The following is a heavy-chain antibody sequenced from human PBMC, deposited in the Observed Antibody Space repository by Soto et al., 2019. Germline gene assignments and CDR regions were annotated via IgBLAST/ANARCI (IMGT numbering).Heavy chain of an antibody. Sequence: SETLSLTCTVSCGSISSSSYYWGWIRQPPGKGLEWIGSIYYSGSTYYNPSLKSRVTISVDTSKNQFSLKLSSVTAADTAVYYCARKLGYYDILTGPWGQGTLVTVSS. V-gene: IGHV4-39*01. CDR2: IYYSGST. D-gene: IGHD3-9*01. CDR1: CGSISSSSYY. CDR3: ARKLGYYDILTGP. J-gene: IGHJ4*02.